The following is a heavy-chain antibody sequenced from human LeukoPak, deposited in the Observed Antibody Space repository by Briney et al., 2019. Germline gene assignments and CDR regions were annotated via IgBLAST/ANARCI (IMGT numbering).Heavy chain of an antibody. CDR3: ARVGPTHYYYYMGV. CDR2: VNTDESTT. J-gene: IGHJ6*03. CDR1: GFTFSTSW. Sequence: GGSLRLSCAASGFTFSTSWMHWVRQAPGKGLVWVSRVNTDESTTSYADSVKGRFTISRDNAKNTLYLQMNGLRVEDTAIYYCARVGPTHYYYYMGVWGKGTTVTVSS. V-gene: IGHV3-74*01.